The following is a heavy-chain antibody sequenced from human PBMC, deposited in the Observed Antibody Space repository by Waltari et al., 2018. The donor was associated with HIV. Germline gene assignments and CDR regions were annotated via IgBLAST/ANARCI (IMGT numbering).Heavy chain of an antibody. CDR2: ISFDGSNK. Sequence: QVQLVESGGGVVQPGRSLGLFCAASGFTFSKYAMHWVRQAPGKGLEWVAVISFDGSNKYYADSVKGRLTISRDNSKNTLHLQMNSLRAEDTAVYYCVRDRSLKTWGQGTLVTVSS. V-gene: IGHV3-30-3*01. J-gene: IGHJ5*02. CDR1: GFTFSKYA. D-gene: IGHD3-16*02. CDR3: VRDRSLKT.